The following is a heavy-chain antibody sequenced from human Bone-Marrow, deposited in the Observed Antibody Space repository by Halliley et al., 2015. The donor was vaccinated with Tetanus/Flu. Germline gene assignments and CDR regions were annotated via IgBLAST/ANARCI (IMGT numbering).Heavy chain of an antibody. CDR1: GFTFSSYT. J-gene: IGHJ4*02. CDR3: ARDMSHCRGDCYVFSGLDY. D-gene: IGHD2-21*02. V-gene: IGHV3-23*01. CDR2: ITGNGGLT. Sequence: AASGFTFSSYTMSWVRQVPGKGMEWVSGITGNGGLTYYADSVKGRFTISRDNSKDTLYLQMDSLRAEDTAVYHCARDMSHCRGDCYVFSGLDYWGQGTLVTVS.